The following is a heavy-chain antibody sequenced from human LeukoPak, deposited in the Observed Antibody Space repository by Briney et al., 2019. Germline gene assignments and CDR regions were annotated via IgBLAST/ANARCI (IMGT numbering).Heavy chain of an antibody. Sequence: APVKVSCKASGCTFSSYAISWVRQAPGQGLEWMGGIIPIFGTANYAQKFQGRVTITADESTSTAYMELSSLRSEDTAVYYCARTYYSRTSFYAGMGDYRGQGTLVNVSS. V-gene: IGHV1-69*13. J-gene: IGHJ4*02. D-gene: IGHD2-2*01. CDR1: GCTFSSYA. CDR3: ARTYYSRTSFYAGMGDY. CDR2: IIPIFGTA.